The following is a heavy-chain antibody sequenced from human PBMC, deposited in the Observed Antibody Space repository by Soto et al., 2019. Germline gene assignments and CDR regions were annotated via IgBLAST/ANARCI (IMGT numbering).Heavy chain of an antibody. CDR3: ARDRSGEQQLYYGMDV. V-gene: IGHV3-30-3*01. J-gene: IGHJ6*02. D-gene: IGHD6-13*01. Sequence: QVQLVESGGGVVQPGRSLRLSCAASGFTFSSYAMHWVRQAPGKGLEWVAVISYDGSNKYYADSVKGRFTISRDNSKNTLYLKRNSLRAEDTAVYYCARDRSGEQQLYYGMDVWGQGTTVTVSS. CDR2: ISYDGSNK. CDR1: GFTFSSYA.